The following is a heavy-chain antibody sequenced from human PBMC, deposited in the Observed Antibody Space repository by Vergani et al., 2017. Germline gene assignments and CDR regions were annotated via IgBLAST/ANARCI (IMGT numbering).Heavy chain of an antibody. J-gene: IGHJ6*02. CDR1: GFTVSSNY. D-gene: IGHD3-22*01. CDR2: IYSGGST. CDR3: ARETQGPYYYDRGDYYYYGMDV. V-gene: IGHV3-66*01. Sequence: EVQLVEAGGGLVQPGGSLRLSCAASGFTVSSNYMSWVRQAPGKGLEWVPVIYSGGSTYYADSVKGRFTISRDNSKNTLYLQMNSLIAEDTAVYYCARETQGPYYYDRGDYYYYGMDVWGQGTTVTVSS.